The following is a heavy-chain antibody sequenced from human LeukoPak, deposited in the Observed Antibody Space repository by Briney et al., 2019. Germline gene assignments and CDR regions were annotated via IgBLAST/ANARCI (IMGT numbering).Heavy chain of an antibody. Sequence: TLSLTCAVYGGSFSGYSWSWIRQPPGKGLEWIGYIYHSGSTYYNPSLKSRVTISVDRSKNQFSLKLSSVTAADTAVYYCARVGYYGYCSSTSCYSWFDPWGQGTLVTVSS. V-gene: IGHV4-30-2*01. CDR2: IYHSGST. CDR1: GGSFSGYS. J-gene: IGHJ5*02. CDR3: ARVGYYGYCSSTSCYSWFDP. D-gene: IGHD2-2*02.